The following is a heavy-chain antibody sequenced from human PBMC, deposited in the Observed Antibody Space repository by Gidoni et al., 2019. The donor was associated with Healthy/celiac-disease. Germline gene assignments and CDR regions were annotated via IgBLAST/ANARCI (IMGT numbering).Heavy chain of an antibody. J-gene: IGHJ6*02. CDR3: ARFQSTPVVPAAMGSGYGMDV. Sequence: QVQLVQSGAEVKKPGASVKVSCKASGYTFTGYYMPWVRQAPGQGLEWMGWINPNSGGTNYAQKFQGWVTMTRDTSISTAYMELSRLRSDDTAVYYCARFQSTPVVPAAMGSGYGMDVWGQGTTVTVSS. CDR1: GYTFTGYY. D-gene: IGHD2-2*01. CDR2: INPNSGGT. V-gene: IGHV1-2*04.